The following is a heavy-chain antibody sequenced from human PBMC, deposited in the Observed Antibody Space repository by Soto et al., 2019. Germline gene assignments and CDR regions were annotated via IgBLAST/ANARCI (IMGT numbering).Heavy chain of an antibody. V-gene: IGHV4-59*11. J-gene: IGHJ5*02. Sequence: QVQLHESGPGLVKTSETLSLTCPVSGDSISSHYWSWIRQPPGKGLEWIGHIYHSGGTRYNPSLRSRVTISVDTSKNQFSLKLRSVTAADTAVYYCAKNVAVAGVCLDPWGQGILVTVSS. CDR2: IYHSGGT. CDR1: GDSISSHY. CDR3: AKNVAVAGVCLDP. D-gene: IGHD6-19*01.